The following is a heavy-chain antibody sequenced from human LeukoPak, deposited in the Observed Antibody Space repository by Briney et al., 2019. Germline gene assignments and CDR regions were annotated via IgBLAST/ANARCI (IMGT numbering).Heavy chain of an antibody. CDR1: GYTFTRYW. V-gene: IGHV5-51*01. J-gene: IGHJ4*02. CDR3: AGVWDTVTTVFDQ. D-gene: IGHD4-11*01. CDR2: IYPGDSDA. Sequence: GESLKISCKGSGYTFTRYWIGWVRQKPGTGLQWMGIIYPGDSDARYSPSFQGQATISADKSLATAYLQWRSLKASDTAMYYCAGVWDTVTTVFDQWGRGTLVTVSS.